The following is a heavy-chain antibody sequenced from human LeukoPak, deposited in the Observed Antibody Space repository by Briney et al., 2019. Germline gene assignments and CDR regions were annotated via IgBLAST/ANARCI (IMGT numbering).Heavy chain of an antibody. Sequence: GGSLRLSCAASGIIFSNYWMSWVRQAPGKGLEWVANIKQDGSEKYYVDSVKGRFTISRDNAKNSLYLQMNSLRAEDTALYYCARVDYYDSSGTADYWGQGTLVTVSS. V-gene: IGHV3-7*03. D-gene: IGHD3-22*01. CDR2: IKQDGSEK. CDR1: GIIFSNYW. CDR3: ARVDYYDSSGTADY. J-gene: IGHJ4*02.